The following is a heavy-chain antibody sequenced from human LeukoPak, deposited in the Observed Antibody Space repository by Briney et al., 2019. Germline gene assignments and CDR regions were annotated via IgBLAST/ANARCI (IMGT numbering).Heavy chain of an antibody. V-gene: IGHV3-30*02. CDR1: GFTFSSHG. J-gene: IGHJ4*02. CDR3: AKDRSGSYSQGLDY. D-gene: IGHD1-26*01. Sequence: RSLRLSCAASGFTFSSHGMHWVRPAPGKGLEWVAFIRYDGTNKYYADSVKGRFTISRDNSKNTLYLQMNSLRAEDTAVYYCAKDRSGSYSQGLDYWGQGTLVTVSS. CDR2: IRYDGTNK.